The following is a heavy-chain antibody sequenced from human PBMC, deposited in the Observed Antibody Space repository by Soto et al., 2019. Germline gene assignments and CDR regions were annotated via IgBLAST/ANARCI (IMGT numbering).Heavy chain of an antibody. CDR2: IYYSGST. V-gene: IGHV4-59*01. CDR1: GGSISSYY. D-gene: IGHD6-19*01. J-gene: IGHJ5*02. CDR3: ASGLAVHNWFDP. Sequence: SETLSLTCTVSGGSISSYYWSWIRQPPGKGLEWIGYIYYSGSTNYNPSLKSRVNISVDTSKNQFSLKLSSVTAADTAVYYCASGLAVHNWFDPWAQGTLVTVSS.